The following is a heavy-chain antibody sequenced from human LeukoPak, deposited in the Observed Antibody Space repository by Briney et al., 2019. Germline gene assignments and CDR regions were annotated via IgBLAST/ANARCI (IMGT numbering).Heavy chain of an antibody. CDR3: ARVYTHYYDSQAFDI. CDR1: GFTVSSNY. J-gene: IGHJ3*02. CDR2: ISSSGSTI. D-gene: IGHD3-22*01. Sequence: GGSLRLSCAASGFTVSSNYMSWVRQAPGKGLEWVSYISSSGSTIYYADSVKGRFTISRDNAKNSLYLQMNSLRAEDTAVYYCARVYTHYYDSQAFDIWGQGTMVTVSS. V-gene: IGHV3-11*01.